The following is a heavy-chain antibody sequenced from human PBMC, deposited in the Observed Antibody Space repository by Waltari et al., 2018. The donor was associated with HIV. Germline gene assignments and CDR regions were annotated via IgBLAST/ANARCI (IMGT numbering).Heavy chain of an antibody. J-gene: IGHJ3*01. CDR2: LSGSGRTA. D-gene: IGHD2-8*01. CDR1: GFNFRNFA. V-gene: IGHV3-23*01. CDR3: AKSMRDLRPSAFDV. Sequence: EVQLLESGGGLVQPGGSLRLSCAASGFNFRNFAMSWVRQAPGKEPEWVSALSGSGRTAAYADYVKGRFTISRDFSNNTLFLQMNNLRAEDTAVYFCAKSMRDLRPSAFDVWGQGTMVAISS.